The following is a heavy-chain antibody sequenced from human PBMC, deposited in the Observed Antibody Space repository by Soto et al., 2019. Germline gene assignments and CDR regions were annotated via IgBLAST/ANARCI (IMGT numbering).Heavy chain of an antibody. CDR3: ARGDSTDCSNGVCSFFYNHDMDV. V-gene: IGHV1-2*04. Sequence: GASVKVSCKASGYSFTDYHIHWVRQAPGLGLEWLGRINPKSGGTSTAQKLQGWVTMTTDTSISTASMELTRLTSDDTAIYYCARGDSTDCSNGVCSFFYNHDMDVWGQGTTVTVSS. CDR1: GYSFTDYH. CDR2: INPKSGGT. J-gene: IGHJ6*02. D-gene: IGHD2-8*01.